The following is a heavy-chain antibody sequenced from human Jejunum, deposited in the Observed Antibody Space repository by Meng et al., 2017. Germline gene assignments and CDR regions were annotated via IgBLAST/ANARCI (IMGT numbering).Heavy chain of an antibody. J-gene: IGHJ4*02. D-gene: IGHD1-26*01. CDR1: GYPFSTHY. CDR2: INPSGTT. CDR3: ARENRIVGDGRGKYFDY. V-gene: IGHV1-46*01. Sequence: QVHVVQSGEEGKKPGGSVKLSCKASGYPFSTHYMHWVPQAPGQGLEWMGLINPSGTTIYAPKFQGRVTMTSDTSTSTVYMELISLTSEDTAIYYCARENRIVGDGRGKYFDYWGQGTLVTVSS.